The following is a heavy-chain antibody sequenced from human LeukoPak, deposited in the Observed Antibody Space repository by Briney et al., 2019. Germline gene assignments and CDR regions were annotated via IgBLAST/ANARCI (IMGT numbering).Heavy chain of an antibody. CDR2: ISSSSSYI. CDR1: GFTFSSYS. D-gene: IGHD6-13*01. V-gene: IGHV3-21*01. CDR3: ARDIAAAELAYYYYGMDV. Sequence: PGGSLRLSYAASGFTFSSYSMNWVRQAPGKGLEWVSSISSSSSYIYYADSVEGRFTISRDNAKNSLYLQMNSLRAEDTAVYYCARDIAAAELAYYYYGMDVWGQGTTVTVSS. J-gene: IGHJ6*02.